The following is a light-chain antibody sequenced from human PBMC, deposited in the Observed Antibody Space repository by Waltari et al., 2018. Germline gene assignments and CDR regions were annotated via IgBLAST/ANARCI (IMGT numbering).Light chain of an antibody. V-gene: IGLV1-40*01. CDR2: GNS. CDR1: RSNLGADYA. CDR3: QSYDNRLSAWV. Sequence: QSALTQPPSVSGAPGQRVTISCTGSRSNLGADYAVHWYQQLPRTAPKLPIHGNSNRPSGVPDRFSGSKSGTSASLAITGLQAEDEADYYCQSYDNRLSAWVFGGGTKLTVL. J-gene: IGLJ3*02.